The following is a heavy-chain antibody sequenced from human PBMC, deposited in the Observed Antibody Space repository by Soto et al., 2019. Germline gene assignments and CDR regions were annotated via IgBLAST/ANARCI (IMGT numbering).Heavy chain of an antibody. CDR1: GYTFTSYA. J-gene: IGHJ4*02. CDR3: ARGRRAVAGPANY. CDR2: INAGNGNT. V-gene: IGHV1-3*01. Sequence: ASVKVSCKASGYTFTSYAMHWVRQAPGQRLEWMGWINAGNGNTKYSQKFQGRVTITRDTSASTAYMELSSLRSEDTAVYYCARGRRAVAGPANYWGQGTLVTVPQ. D-gene: IGHD6-19*01.